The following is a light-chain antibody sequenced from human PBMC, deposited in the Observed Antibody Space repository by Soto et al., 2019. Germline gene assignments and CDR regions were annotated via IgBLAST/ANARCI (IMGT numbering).Light chain of an antibody. CDR2: GAS. CDR3: QQSYSLPLT. Sequence: DIQMTQSPSSLSASVGDRVAITCRSSQCISDYLNWYQQKPGKALKLVIYGASNLQSGVPPRFSGSGSGSEFTLTISGLQPDDFAIYFCQQSYSLPLTFGPGTKVDV. J-gene: IGKJ3*01. V-gene: IGKV1-39*01. CDR1: QCISDY.